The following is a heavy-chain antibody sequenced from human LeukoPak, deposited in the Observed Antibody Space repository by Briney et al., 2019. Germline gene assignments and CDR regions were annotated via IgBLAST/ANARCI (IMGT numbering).Heavy chain of an antibody. Sequence: GGSLRLSCAASGFTFSSYAMHWVRQAPGKGLEWVAVISYDGSNKYYADSVKGRFTISRGNSKNTLYLQMNSLRAEDTAVYYCARDHGMDVWGQGTTVTVSS. CDR2: ISYDGSNK. V-gene: IGHV3-30-3*01. J-gene: IGHJ6*02. CDR1: GFTFSSYA. CDR3: ARDHGMDV.